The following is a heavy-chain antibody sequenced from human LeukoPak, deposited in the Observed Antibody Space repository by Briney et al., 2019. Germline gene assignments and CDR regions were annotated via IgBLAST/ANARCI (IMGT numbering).Heavy chain of an antibody. CDR1: GYNFTDYH. CDR3: VTVYSFGEY. D-gene: IGHD3-16*01. J-gene: IGHJ4*02. CDR2: INPNSGGT. Sequence: GASVKVSCKACGYNFTDYHMHWVRQAPGQGLEWMGWINPNSGGTNYAQKFQGRVSMTRDTSTSTAYMELSRLRSDDTAVHYCVTVYSFGEYWGQGTLVTVSS. V-gene: IGHV1-2*02.